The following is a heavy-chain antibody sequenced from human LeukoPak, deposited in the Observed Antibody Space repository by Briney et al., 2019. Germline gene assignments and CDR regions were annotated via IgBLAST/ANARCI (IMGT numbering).Heavy chain of an antibody. D-gene: IGHD6-25*01. J-gene: IGHJ5*02. CDR2: IYSGTT. Sequence: GGSLRLSCAASGFTVSSNDMSWVRQAPGKGLEWVSFIYSGTTHYSDSVKGRFTISRDNSKNTLYLQMNSLRAEDTAVYYCARQNSGWFDPWGQGTPVTVSS. V-gene: IGHV3-53*01. CDR3: ARQNSGWFDP. CDR1: GFTVSSND.